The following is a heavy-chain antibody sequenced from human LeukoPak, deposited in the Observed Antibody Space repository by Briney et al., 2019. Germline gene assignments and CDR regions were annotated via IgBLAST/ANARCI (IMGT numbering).Heavy chain of an antibody. CDR1: GGSISSGDYY. D-gene: IGHD2-15*01. Sequence: PSETLSLTCTVSGGSISSGDYYWSWIRQPPGKGLEWIGYIYYSGSTYYNPSLKSRVTISVDTSKNQFSLKLSSMTAADTAVYYCARTVVAAKGGHWFDPWSQGTLVTVSS. J-gene: IGHJ5*02. V-gene: IGHV4-30-4*01. CDR2: IYYSGST. CDR3: ARTVVAAKGGHWFDP.